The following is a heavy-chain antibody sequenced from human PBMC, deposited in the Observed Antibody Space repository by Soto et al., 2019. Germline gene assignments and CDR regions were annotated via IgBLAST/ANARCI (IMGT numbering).Heavy chain of an antibody. Sequence: DVQLVESGGGLIQPGGSLRLSCEASGLTVTGKKYVAWVRQAPGKGLEWVSGVYDTDGIYYADSVKGRFTSSRDNSMTIVYLEMNSLTPDDTAVYYCATWRLREHAYDIWGLGTTVTVSS. D-gene: IGHD4-17*01. CDR2: VYDTDGI. J-gene: IGHJ3*02. CDR1: GLTVTGKKY. CDR3: ATWRLREHAYDI. V-gene: IGHV3-53*01.